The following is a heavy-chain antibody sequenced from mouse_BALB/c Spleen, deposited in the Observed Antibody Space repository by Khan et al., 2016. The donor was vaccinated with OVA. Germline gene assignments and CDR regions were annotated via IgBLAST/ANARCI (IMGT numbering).Heavy chain of an antibody. CDR2: IYPGDGDN. Sequence: QVQLKQSGAELVRPGSSVKISCKASGYTFSSSWMNWVKQRPGQGLEWIGQIYPGDGDNNYNGKFKGKATLTADKSSSTAYMQLSSQKSADSAFYCCARYYGIRFAYWGQGTLVTVSA. CDR3: ARYYGIRFAY. D-gene: IGHD1-1*01. V-gene: IGHV1-80*01. CDR1: GYTFSSSW. J-gene: IGHJ3*01.